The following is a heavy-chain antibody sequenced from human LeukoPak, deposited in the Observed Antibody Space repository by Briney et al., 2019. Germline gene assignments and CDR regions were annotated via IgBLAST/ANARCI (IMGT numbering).Heavy chain of an antibody. D-gene: IGHD6-13*01. CDR2: INHSGST. CDR3: ARHVYSSSWYIYYYGMDV. CDR1: GGSFSAYY. J-gene: IGHJ6*02. Sequence: SETLSLTCAVYGGSFSAYYWSWIRQPPGKGLEWIGEINHSGSTNYNPSLKSRVAISVDTSKNQFSLKLSSVTAADTAVYYCARHVYSSSWYIYYYGMDVWGQGTTVTVSS. V-gene: IGHV4-34*01.